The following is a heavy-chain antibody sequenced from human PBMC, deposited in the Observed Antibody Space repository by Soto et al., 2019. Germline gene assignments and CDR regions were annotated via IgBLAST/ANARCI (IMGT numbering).Heavy chain of an antibody. CDR3: ARDKSYYDSSGYYTPL. CDR1: GFTFSSYS. CDR2: ISSSSSTI. D-gene: IGHD3-22*01. V-gene: IGHV3-48*02. J-gene: IGHJ4*02. Sequence: EVQLVESGGGLVQPGGSLRLSCAASGFTFSSYSMNWVRQAPGKGLEWVSYISSSSSTIYYADSVKGRFTISRDNAKNSLYLQMNSLRDEDTAVYYCARDKSYYDSSGYYTPLWGQGTLVTVSS.